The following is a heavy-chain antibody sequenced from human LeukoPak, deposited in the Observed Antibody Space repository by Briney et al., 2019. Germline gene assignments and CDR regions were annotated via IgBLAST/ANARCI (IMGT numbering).Heavy chain of an antibody. CDR2: IYHSGST. CDR3: ARGGTVTTRALWRHNWFDP. V-gene: IGHV4-38-2*02. Sequence: PSETLSLTCTVSGYSISSGYYWGWIRQPPGKGLEWIGSIYHSGSTYYNPSLKSRVTISVDTSKNQFSLKLSSVTDADTAVYYCARGGTVTTRALWRHNWFDPWGQGTLVTVSS. D-gene: IGHD4-17*01. J-gene: IGHJ5*02. CDR1: GYSISSGYY.